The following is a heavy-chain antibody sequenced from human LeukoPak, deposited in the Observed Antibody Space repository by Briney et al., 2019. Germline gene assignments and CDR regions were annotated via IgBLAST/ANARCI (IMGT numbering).Heavy chain of an antibody. CDR3: TTNRYGSGYLALDI. CDR1: GFTFSNAW. Sequence: KAGGSLRLSCAASGFTFSNAWMSWVHQAPGKGLEWVGRIKSKTDGGTTDYAAPVKGRFTISRDDSKNTLSLQMNSLKTEDTAMYYCTTNRYGSGYLALDIWGQGTMVTVSS. CDR2: IKSKTDGGTT. V-gene: IGHV3-15*01. D-gene: IGHD3-10*01. J-gene: IGHJ3*02.